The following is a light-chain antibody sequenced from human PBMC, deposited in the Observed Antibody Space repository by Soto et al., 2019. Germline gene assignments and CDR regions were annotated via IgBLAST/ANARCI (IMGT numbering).Light chain of an antibody. Sequence: DIQVTQSPPTLSASVGDRVTITCRASQTISTWMAWYQQKPGKAPKLLVYDASTLQSGVASRFSGSGSGTEFTLIISGLQPDDFATYYCQQYSAKWAFGQGTKVDIK. CDR1: QTISTW. J-gene: IGKJ1*01. CDR3: QQYSAKWA. CDR2: DAS. V-gene: IGKV1-5*01.